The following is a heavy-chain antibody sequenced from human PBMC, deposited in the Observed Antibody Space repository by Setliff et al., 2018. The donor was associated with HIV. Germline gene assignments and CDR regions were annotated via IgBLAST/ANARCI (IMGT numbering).Heavy chain of an antibody. CDR2: ISADDGTT. D-gene: IGHD2-2*01. CDR3: AKESRSNRIYDPLPDY. J-gene: IGHJ4*02. V-gene: IGHV3-23*01. CDR1: GFTFSNFA. Sequence: PGESLKISCVGSGFTFSNFAMSWVRQAPGKGLEWVSGISADDGTTYYAGSVKGRFTISRDNSKNILYPQMNGLRDEDTAIYHCAKESRSNRIYDPLPDYWGRGTLVTVSS.